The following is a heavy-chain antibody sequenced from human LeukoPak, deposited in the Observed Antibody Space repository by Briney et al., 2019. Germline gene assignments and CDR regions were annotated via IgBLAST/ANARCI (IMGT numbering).Heavy chain of an antibody. CDR3: IRADSSTWRGWFDP. CDR1: GFTFGDYA. D-gene: IGHD6-13*01. CDR2: IRSKTYGGTA. J-gene: IGHJ5*01. V-gene: IGHV3-49*04. Sequence: PGRSLRLSCKGSGFTFGDYAMNWVRQAPGMGLEWVGFIRSKTYGGTAEYGASVKGRFTISRDDSKGIAYLQIDSLKTGDTAFYYCIRADSSTWRGWFDPWGQGTLVTVSS.